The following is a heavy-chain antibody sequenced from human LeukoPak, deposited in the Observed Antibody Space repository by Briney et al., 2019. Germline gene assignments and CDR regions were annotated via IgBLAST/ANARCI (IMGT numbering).Heavy chain of an antibody. CDR1: GYTFTSYD. V-gene: IGHV1-8*01. CDR2: MNHNSGNT. Sequence: RASVKVSCMASGYTFTSYDINWVRQATGQGLEWMGWMNHNSGNTGYAQKFQGRVTMTRNTSISTAYMELSSLRSEDTAVYYCARGKTTVFKDDAFDIWGQGTMVTVSS. D-gene: IGHD4-17*01. J-gene: IGHJ3*02. CDR3: ARGKTTVFKDDAFDI.